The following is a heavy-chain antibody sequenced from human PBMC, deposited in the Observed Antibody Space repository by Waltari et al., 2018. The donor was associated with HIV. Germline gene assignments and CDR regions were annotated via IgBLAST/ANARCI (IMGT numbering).Heavy chain of an antibody. J-gene: IGHJ4*02. Sequence: QVQLVESGGGVVQPGRSLRLSCAASGFTFSSYGMHWVRQAPGKGREWVAVIANDGSNKYYAESVKGRFTISRDNSKNTLYLQMNSLRAEDTAVYYCAKDPYYYDSSGYADYFDYWGQGTLVTVSS. CDR2: IANDGSNK. CDR1: GFTFSSYG. D-gene: IGHD3-22*01. V-gene: IGHV3-30*18. CDR3: AKDPYYYDSSGYADYFDY.